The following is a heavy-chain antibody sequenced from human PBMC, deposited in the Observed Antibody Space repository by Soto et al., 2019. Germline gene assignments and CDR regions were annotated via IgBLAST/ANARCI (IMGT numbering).Heavy chain of an antibody. J-gene: IGHJ4*02. CDR1: GFTFSSYT. CDR3: ATYCGGPNCLSY. CDR2: IRYDGSKK. Sequence: PGGSLRLSCAASGFTFSSYTMAWVRQAPGKGLEWVAVIRYDGSKKYYADSVKGRFTISRDNAKNTMYLEMNSLRAEDTAVYYCATYCGGPNCLSYWGQGALVTVSS. D-gene: IGHD2-21*01. V-gene: IGHV3-33*03.